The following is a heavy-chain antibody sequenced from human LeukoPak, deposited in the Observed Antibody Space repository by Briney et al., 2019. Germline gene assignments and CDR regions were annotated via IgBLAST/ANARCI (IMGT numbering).Heavy chain of an antibody. J-gene: IGHJ4*02. CDR1: GYTFTSYD. CDR2: INPNSGGT. D-gene: IGHD6-13*01. V-gene: IGHV1-2*06. CDR3: ARGYSSSWLDY. Sequence: GASMKVSCKASGYTFTSYDINWVRQATGQGLEWMGRINPNSGGTKYAQKFQGRVTMTTDTSINTAYLELSRLRSDDTAVYYCARGYSSSWLDYWGQGTLVTVSS.